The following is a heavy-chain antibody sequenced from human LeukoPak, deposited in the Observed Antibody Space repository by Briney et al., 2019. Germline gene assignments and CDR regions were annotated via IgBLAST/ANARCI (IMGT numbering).Heavy chain of an antibody. D-gene: IGHD6-13*01. Sequence: KPSETLSLTCTVSGGSISSSSYYWGWIRQPPGKGLEWIGSIYYSGSTYYNPSLKSRVTISVDTSKNQFSLKLSSVTAADTAVYYCARRGYCSSWSPSGYFDYWGQGTLVTVSS. CDR2: IYYSGST. CDR3: ARRGYCSSWSPSGYFDY. CDR1: GGSISSSSYY. J-gene: IGHJ4*02. V-gene: IGHV4-39*01.